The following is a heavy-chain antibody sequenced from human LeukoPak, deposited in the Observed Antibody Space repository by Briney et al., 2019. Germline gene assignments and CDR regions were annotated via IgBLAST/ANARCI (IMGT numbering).Heavy chain of an antibody. Sequence: SETLSLTCSVSGGSISSSSYYWSWIRQPPGKGLEWIGYIYYSGSTYYNPSLKSRVTISVDTSKNQFSLKLSSVTAADTAVYYCARDGGPYYGSGNPLMAGGMDVWGQGTTVTVSS. J-gene: IGHJ6*02. CDR3: ARDGGPYYGSGNPLMAGGMDV. D-gene: IGHD3-10*01. V-gene: IGHV4-30-4*01. CDR2: IYYSGST. CDR1: GGSISSSSYY.